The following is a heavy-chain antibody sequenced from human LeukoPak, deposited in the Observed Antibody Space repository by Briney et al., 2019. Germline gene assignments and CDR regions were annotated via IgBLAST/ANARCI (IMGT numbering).Heavy chain of an antibody. CDR1: GYTFTGYY. D-gene: IGHD3-3*01. CDR3: AKSYTIQYYFDY. V-gene: IGHV1-2*02. Sequence: GASVTVSCKASGYTFTGYYIHWVRQAPGQGLEWMGWINPNSGGTNYAQKFQGRVTMTRDKSISTAYMELNSLRSDDTAVYYCAKSYTIQYYFDYWGQGTLVTVSS. J-gene: IGHJ4*02. CDR2: INPNSGGT.